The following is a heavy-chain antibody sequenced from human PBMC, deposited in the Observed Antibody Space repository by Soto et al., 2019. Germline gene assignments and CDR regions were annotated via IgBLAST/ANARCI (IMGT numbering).Heavy chain of an antibody. Sequence: PGGSLRLSCAASGFTFSGSAMHWVRQASGKGLEWVGRIRSKANSYATAYAASVKGRFTISRDDSKNTAYLQMNSLKTEDTAVYYCTTLPNYYDSSGPTLDIWGQGTMVTVSS. CDR3: TTLPNYYDSSGPTLDI. D-gene: IGHD3-22*01. V-gene: IGHV3-73*01. J-gene: IGHJ3*02. CDR1: GFTFSGSA. CDR2: IRSKANSYAT.